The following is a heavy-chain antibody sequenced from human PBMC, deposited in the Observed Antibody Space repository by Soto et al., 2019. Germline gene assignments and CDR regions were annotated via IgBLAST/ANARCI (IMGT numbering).Heavy chain of an antibody. CDR3: ARAGECSSTSCYRYYYYGMDV. CDR1: GGSISSSNW. V-gene: IGHV4-4*02. Sequence: SETLSLTCAVSGGSISSSNWWSWVRQPPGKGLEWIGEIYHSGSTNYNPSLKSRVTISVDKSRNQFSLKLSSVTAADTAVYYCARAGECSSTSCYRYYYYGMDVWGQGTTVTVS. D-gene: IGHD2-2*01. CDR2: IYHSGST. J-gene: IGHJ6*02.